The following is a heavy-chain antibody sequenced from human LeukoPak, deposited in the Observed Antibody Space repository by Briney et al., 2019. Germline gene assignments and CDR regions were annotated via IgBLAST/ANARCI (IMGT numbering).Heavy chain of an antibody. D-gene: IGHD5-24*01. Sequence: PGGSLRLSCAASGFTFDDHGMSWVRQAPGKGLEWVSGINWNGGSTGYADSVKGRFTISRDNAKNSLYLQMNSLRTEDTAVYYCVKDRKSRDLDSLDIWGQGTKVTVSS. J-gene: IGHJ3*02. CDR1: GFTFDDHG. CDR3: VKDRKSRDLDSLDI. V-gene: IGHV3-20*04. CDR2: INWNGGST.